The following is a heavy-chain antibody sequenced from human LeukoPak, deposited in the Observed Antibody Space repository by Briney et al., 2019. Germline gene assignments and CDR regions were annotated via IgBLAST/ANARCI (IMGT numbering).Heavy chain of an antibody. Sequence: SQTLSLTCAVSGGSISSGGYSWSWIRQPPGKGREWIGYIYHSGSTYYNPSLKSRVTISVDRSKNQFSLKLSSVTAADTAVYYCARWNDYGGNFDYWGQGTLVTVSS. CDR3: ARWNDYGGNFDY. V-gene: IGHV4-30-2*01. CDR1: GGSISSGGYS. D-gene: IGHD4-23*01. J-gene: IGHJ4*02. CDR2: IYHSGST.